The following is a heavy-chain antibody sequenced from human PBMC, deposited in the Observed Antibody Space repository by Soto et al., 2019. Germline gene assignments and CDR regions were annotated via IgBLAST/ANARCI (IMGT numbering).Heavy chain of an antibody. D-gene: IGHD3-22*01. CDR1: GFTVSSNY. Sequence: EVQLAESGGDLIQPGGSLRLSCAASGFTVSSNYMSWVRQAPGKGLEWVSVIHSGGSTYYADSVKGRFTISSDNSKNMLYLQMNSLRAEDTSVHYCARAEVNDCFDYWGQGTLVTVSS. J-gene: IGHJ4*02. CDR2: IHSGGST. CDR3: ARAEVNDCFDY. V-gene: IGHV3-53*01.